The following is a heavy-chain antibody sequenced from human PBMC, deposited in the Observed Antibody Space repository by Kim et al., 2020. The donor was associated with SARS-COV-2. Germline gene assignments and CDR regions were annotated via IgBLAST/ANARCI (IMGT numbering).Heavy chain of an antibody. D-gene: IGHD6-6*01. J-gene: IGHJ4*02. CDR2: IYSGGST. V-gene: IGHV3-53*01. CDR1: GFTVSSNY. Sequence: GGSLRLSCAASGFTVSSNYMSWVRQAPGKGLEWVSVIYSGGSTYYADSVKGRFTISRDNSKNTLYLQMNSLRAEDTAVYYCARDPVFWGSDIAARPGGPYWGQGTLVTVSS. CDR3: ARDPVFWGSDIAARPGGPY.